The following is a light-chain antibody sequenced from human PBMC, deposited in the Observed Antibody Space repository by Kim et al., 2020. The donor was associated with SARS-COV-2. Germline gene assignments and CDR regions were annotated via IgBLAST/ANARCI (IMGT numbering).Light chain of an antibody. V-gene: IGKV1-39*01. Sequence: DIQMTQSPSSLSASVGDRVTITCRASQSIGRYLNWYQQKPGKASKLLMYAASSLQSGVPSRFSGSGSGTDFTLTITSLQPEDFATYYCQQSYRIPGLTVGGGTKMDIK. CDR2: AAS. J-gene: IGKJ4*01. CDR1: QSIGRY. CDR3: QQSYRIPGLT.